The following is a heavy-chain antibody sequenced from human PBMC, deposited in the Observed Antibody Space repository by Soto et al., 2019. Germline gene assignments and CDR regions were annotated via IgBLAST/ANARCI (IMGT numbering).Heavy chain of an antibody. CDR1: GGSISSGGYS. J-gene: IGHJ4*02. CDR3: DRGEVAARPPDY. D-gene: IGHD2-15*01. CDR2: IYHSGSN. Sequence: QLQLQESGSGLVKPSQTLSLTCAVSGGSISSGGYSWSWIRQPPGKGLEWIGYIYHSGSNYYNPSLKSRGNISGDRSKNQFSLKLGSVTAVDTAVYYCDRGEVAARPPDYWGQGTLVTVSS. V-gene: IGHV4-30-2*01.